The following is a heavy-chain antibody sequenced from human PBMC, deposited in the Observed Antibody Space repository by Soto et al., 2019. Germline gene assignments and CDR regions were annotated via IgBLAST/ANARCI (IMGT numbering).Heavy chain of an antibody. V-gene: IGHV4-39*01. CDR2: IYYSGST. CDR3: ARHVEVTTVTLPYYFDY. CDR1: GGSISSSSYY. J-gene: IGHJ4*02. D-gene: IGHD4-4*01. Sequence: SETLSLTCTVSGGSISSSSYYWGWIRQPPGKGLEWIGSIYYSGSTYYNPSLKSRVTISVDTSKNQFSLKLSSVTAADTAVYYCARHVEVTTVTLPYYFDYWGQGTLVTVSS.